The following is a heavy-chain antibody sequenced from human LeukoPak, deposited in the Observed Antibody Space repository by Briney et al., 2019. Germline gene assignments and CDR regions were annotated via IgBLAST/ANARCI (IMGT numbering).Heavy chain of an antibody. CDR3: ARTRYSGYLADAFDM. D-gene: IGHD5-12*01. Sequence: GGSLRLSCAASGFTFSSYAMSWVRQAPGKGLEWVSAISGSGGSTYYADSVKGRFTISRDNSKNTLYLQMNSLRAEDTAVYYCARTRYSGYLADAFDMWGQGTMVTVST. J-gene: IGHJ3*02. CDR2: ISGSGGST. CDR1: GFTFSSYA. V-gene: IGHV3-23*01.